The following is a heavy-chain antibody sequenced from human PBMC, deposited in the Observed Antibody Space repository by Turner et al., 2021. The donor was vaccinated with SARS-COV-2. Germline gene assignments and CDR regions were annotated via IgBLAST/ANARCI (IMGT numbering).Heavy chain of an antibody. Sequence: QVQLVQSGAEVNKHGASVKFSCKSSGYTFTSYDINWVRQATGQGLGWMGGMNPNSGNTGYAQKFQGRVTMTRNTSMSTAYMELGSLRSEDTAVYYCARAAQLPVWFDPWGQGTLVTVSS. CDR1: GYTFTSYD. CDR2: MNPNSGNT. D-gene: IGHD6-25*01. J-gene: IGHJ5*02. V-gene: IGHV1-8*01. CDR3: ARAAQLPVWFDP.